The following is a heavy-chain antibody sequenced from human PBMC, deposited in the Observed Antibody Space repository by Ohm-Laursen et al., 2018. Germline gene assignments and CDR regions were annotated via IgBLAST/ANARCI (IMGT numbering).Heavy chain of an antibody. CDR1: GFTFSSYW. CDR3: ARTYSSSWYFDY. J-gene: IGHJ4*02. D-gene: IGHD6-13*01. Sequence: SLRLSCTASGFTFSSYWMSWVRQAPGKGLEWVSSISSSSSYIYYADSVKGRFTISRDNAKNSLYLQMNSLRAEDTAVYYCARTYSSSWYFDYWGQGTLVTVSS. V-gene: IGHV3-21*01. CDR2: ISSSSSYI.